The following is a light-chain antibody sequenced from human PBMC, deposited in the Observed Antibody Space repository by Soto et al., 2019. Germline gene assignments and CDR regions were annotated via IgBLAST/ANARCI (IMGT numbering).Light chain of an antibody. CDR2: EVS. CDR1: SSNVGSYNF. V-gene: IGLV2-23*02. CDR3: CSYAGNNSLV. J-gene: IGLJ3*02. Sequence: QSALTQPASVSGSPGQSITISCTGTSSNVGSYNFVSWYRQYPGKAPELIIYEVSQRPSTFFNRYSGSKSGNTASLTVSDLQSDDEADYYCCSYAGNNSLVFGGGTQLTVL.